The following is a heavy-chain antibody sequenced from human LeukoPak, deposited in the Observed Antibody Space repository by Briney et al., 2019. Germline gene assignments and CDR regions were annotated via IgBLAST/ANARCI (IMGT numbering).Heavy chain of an antibody. CDR2: ISSSSSYI. D-gene: IGHD6-19*01. CDR1: GFTFSSYS. V-gene: IGHV3-21*01. J-gene: IGHJ4*02. Sequence: GGSLRLSCAASGFTFSSYSMNWVRQAPGKGLEGVSSISSSSSYIYYADSVKGRFTISRDNAKNSLYLQMNSLRAEDTAVYYCARQRVAGLKGGPTDYWGQGTLVTVSS. CDR3: ARQRVAGLKGGPTDY.